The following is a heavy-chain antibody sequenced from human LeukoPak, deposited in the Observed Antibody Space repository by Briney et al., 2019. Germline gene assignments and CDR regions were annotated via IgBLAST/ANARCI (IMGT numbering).Heavy chain of an antibody. CDR3: AGVEDDILTGPEYGMDV. D-gene: IGHD3-9*01. CDR2: INPNSGGT. J-gene: IGHJ6*02. Sequence: ASVKVSCKASGYTFTGYYMHWVRQAPGQGLEWMGWINPNSGGTNYAQKFQGRVTMTRDTSISTAYMELSRLRSDDTAVYYCAGVEDDILTGPEYGMDVWGQGTTVTVSS. V-gene: IGHV1-2*02. CDR1: GYTFTGYY.